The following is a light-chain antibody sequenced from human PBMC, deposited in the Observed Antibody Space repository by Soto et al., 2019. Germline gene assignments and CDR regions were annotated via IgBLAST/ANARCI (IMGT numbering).Light chain of an antibody. V-gene: IGLV2-23*02. CDR2: EVS. CDR1: NSDVGSFDL. J-gene: IGLJ1*01. Sequence: QSALTQPASVSGSPGQSITISCTGSNSDVGSFDLVSWFQQYPGKAPKLILYEVSKRPLGVSNRFSGSKSGYTASLTISGLQAEDEGDYYCCSYADSTSLLVFGTGTKVTVL. CDR3: CSYADSTSLLV.